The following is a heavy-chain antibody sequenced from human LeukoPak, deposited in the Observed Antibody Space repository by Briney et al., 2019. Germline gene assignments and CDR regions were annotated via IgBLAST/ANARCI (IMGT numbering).Heavy chain of an antibody. J-gene: IGHJ3*02. V-gene: IGHV3-7*03. CDR3: ARDWVAGVPFDAFDI. Sequence: GGSLRLSCAASGFTLSSYWMSWVRQAPGKGLEWVAHIKEEGSEKYYVDSVKGRFTISRDNAQNLVYLHMNSLTAEDTALYYCARDWVAGVPFDAFDIWGQGTMVSVSS. CDR2: IKEEGSEK. D-gene: IGHD3-10*01. CDR1: GFTLSSYW.